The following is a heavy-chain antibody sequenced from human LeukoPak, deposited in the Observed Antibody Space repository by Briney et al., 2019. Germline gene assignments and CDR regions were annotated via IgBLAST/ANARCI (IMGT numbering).Heavy chain of an antibody. CDR1: GGSISSYY. CDR2: IYYRGST. CDR3: AREKPDTAMVPDY. J-gene: IGHJ4*02. V-gene: IGHV4-59*08. Sequence: PSETLSLTCTVSGGSISSYYWSWIRQPPGKGLEWIGYIYYRGSTNYNPSLKSRVTISVDTSKNQFSLKLSSVTAADTAVYYCAREKPDTAMVPDYWGQGTLVTVSS. D-gene: IGHD5-18*01.